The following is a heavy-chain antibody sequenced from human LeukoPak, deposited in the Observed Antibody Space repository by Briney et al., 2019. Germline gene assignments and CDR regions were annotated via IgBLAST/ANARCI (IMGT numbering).Heavy chain of an antibody. J-gene: IGHJ3*02. D-gene: IGHD2-2*02. V-gene: IGHV1-2*06. CDR2: INPNSDGT. CDR1: GYTFTGYY. Sequence: ASVKVSCKASGYTFTGYYMHWVRQAPGRGLEWMGRINPNSDGTNYAQKFQGRVIMTRDTSISTAYMELGRLTSDDTAVYYCARDGYCSSTTCYIKDAFDIWGQGTMVTVSS. CDR3: ARDGYCSSTTCYIKDAFDI.